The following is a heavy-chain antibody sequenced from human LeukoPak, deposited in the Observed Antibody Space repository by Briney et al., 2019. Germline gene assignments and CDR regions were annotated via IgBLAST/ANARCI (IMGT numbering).Heavy chain of an antibody. CDR3: ARGGLEPVDY. Sequence: PGGSLRLSCAASGFTFSSYSMNWVRQAPGKGLEWVSYISSGSSTIYYADSVKGRFTISRDNAKNSLYLQMNSLGAEDTAVYYCARGGLEPVDYWGQGTLVTVSS. CDR1: GFTFSSYS. J-gene: IGHJ4*02. D-gene: IGHD3-16*01. CDR2: ISSGSSTI. V-gene: IGHV3-48*04.